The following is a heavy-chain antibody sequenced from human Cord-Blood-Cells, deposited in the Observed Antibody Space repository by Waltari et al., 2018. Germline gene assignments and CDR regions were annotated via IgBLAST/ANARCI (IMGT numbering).Heavy chain of an antibody. CDR2: INHSGST. CDR1: GGSFSGYY. CDR3: ARTVYSGSSFDY. V-gene: IGHV4-34*01. J-gene: IGHJ4*02. Sequence: QVQLQQWGAGLLKPSETLSLTCAVYGGSFSGYYWSWIRQPPGKWLEWIGEINHSGSTNYNPSLKSRVTISVDTSKNQFSLKLSSVTAADTAVYYCARTVYSGSSFDYWGQGTLVTVSS. D-gene: IGHD1-26*01.